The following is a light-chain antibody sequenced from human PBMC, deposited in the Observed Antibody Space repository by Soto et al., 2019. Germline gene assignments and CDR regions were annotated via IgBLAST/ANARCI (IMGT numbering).Light chain of an antibody. J-gene: IGKJ1*01. CDR3: QQCYSTPRT. V-gene: IGKV4-1*01. Sequence: DIVVTQSPDSLAVSLGERATINCKSSQSVLYSSNNKNYLAWYQQKPGQPPKLLIYWATTRESGVPDRFTGSGSGTDFTLTISSLQAEDVAVYYCQQCYSTPRTFGQGTKVEIK. CDR2: WAT. CDR1: QSVLYSSNNKNY.